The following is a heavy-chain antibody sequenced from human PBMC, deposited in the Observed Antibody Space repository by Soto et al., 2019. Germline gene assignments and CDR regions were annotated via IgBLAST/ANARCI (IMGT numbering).Heavy chain of an antibody. Sequence: SETLYLTCEVYGGPFSCYYWNWLRQSPGKGLEWIGQVNAGGGTNYNPSLKSRVTISEDTSKNQSFLKLRSVTAADTAVYYCAREEVPQWFTKGYNGMDVWGQGTTVTVSS. V-gene: IGHV4-34*01. CDR3: AREEVPQWFTKGYNGMDV. CDR2: VNAGGGT. CDR1: GGPFSCYY. D-gene: IGHD3-22*01. J-gene: IGHJ6*02.